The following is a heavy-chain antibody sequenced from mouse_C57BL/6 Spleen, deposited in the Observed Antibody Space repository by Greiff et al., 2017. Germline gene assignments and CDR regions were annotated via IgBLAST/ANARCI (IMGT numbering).Heavy chain of an antibody. Sequence: VQLQQSGAELARPGASVKMSCKASGYTFTSYTMHWVKQRPGQGLEWIGYINPSSGYTNYNQKFKDKATLTADKSSSTAYMQLSSLTSEDSAVYCCARSGGYDVRDCAMDYWGQGTSVTVSS. V-gene: IGHV1-4*01. CDR2: INPSSGYT. D-gene: IGHD2-2*01. CDR1: GYTFTSYT. CDR3: ARSGGYDVRDCAMDY. J-gene: IGHJ4*01.